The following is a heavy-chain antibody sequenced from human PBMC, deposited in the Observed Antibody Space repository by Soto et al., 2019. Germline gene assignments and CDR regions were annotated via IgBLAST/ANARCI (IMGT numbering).Heavy chain of an antibody. Sequence: SDTLSLTCAVYGGSFSGYYWSWILQPPGKGLEWIGEINHSGSTNYNPSLKSRVTISVDTSKNQFSLKLSSVTAADPAVYYCARKRLTIFGVVTQNYYYGMDVWGQGTTVSVSS. CDR3: ARKRLTIFGVVTQNYYYGMDV. V-gene: IGHV4-34*01. CDR2: INHSGST. J-gene: IGHJ6*02. CDR1: GGSFSGYY. D-gene: IGHD3-3*01.